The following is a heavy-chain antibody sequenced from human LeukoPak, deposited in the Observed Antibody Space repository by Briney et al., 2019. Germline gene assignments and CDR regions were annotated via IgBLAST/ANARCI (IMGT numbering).Heavy chain of an antibody. Sequence: QSSETLSLTCAVYGGSFSGYYWSWIRQPPGKGLDWIGEINHSGSTNYNPSLKSRVTISVDTSKNQFSLKLSSVTAADTAVYYCARAAVAARWYFDPWGRGTLVTVSS. CDR2: INHSGST. J-gene: IGHJ2*01. CDR3: ARAAVAARWYFDP. D-gene: IGHD6-6*01. V-gene: IGHV4-34*01. CDR1: GGSFSGYY.